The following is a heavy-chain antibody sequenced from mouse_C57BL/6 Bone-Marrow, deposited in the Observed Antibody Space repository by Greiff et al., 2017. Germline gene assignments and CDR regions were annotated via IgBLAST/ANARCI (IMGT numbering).Heavy chain of an antibody. Sequence: VKLQESGPGLVAPSQSLSITCTVSGFSLTSYAISWVRQPPGKGLEWLGVIWTGGGTNYNSALKSRLSISKENSKSQVFLKMNSLQTDDTARYXCARNDYYGSSSSWFAYWGQGTLVTVSA. J-gene: IGHJ3*01. CDR1: GFSLTSYA. V-gene: IGHV2-9-1*01. CDR3: ARNDYYGSSSSWFAY. D-gene: IGHD1-1*01. CDR2: IWTGGGT.